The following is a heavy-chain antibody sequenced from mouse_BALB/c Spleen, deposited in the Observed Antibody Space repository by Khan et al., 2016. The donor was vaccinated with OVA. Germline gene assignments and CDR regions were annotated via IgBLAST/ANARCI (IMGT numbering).Heavy chain of an antibody. V-gene: IGHV3-1*02. Sequence: EVQLQVSGPDLVKPSQSLSLTCTVTGYSITSGYSWHWIRQFPGNKLEWMGYIYYSGSINHNPSLKSRTSFTRDTSSNQLFLQLNSVTTEDAATYYCARDGNYMDYWGQGTSVTVSA. CDR1: GYSITSGYS. J-gene: IGHJ4*01. CDR2: IYYSGSI. CDR3: ARDGNYMDY. D-gene: IGHD2-1*01.